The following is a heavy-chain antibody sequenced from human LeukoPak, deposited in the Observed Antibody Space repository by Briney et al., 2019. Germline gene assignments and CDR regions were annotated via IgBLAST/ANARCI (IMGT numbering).Heavy chain of an antibody. CDR1: RVTFSNGW. D-gene: IGHD5-12*01. CDR2: IKTKADGGTI. CDR3: STDQRVYRWNRSDAFDT. V-gene: IGHV3-15*01. Sequence: GGSLRLSCTPPRVTFSNGWMSSVRQAPGKGLEWLGRIKTKADGGTIDYAAPVKGRFTISRDDSKSMVFVQMNSLKTEDTGVYYCSTDQRVYRWNRSDAFDTWGQGTMVTVSS. J-gene: IGHJ3*02.